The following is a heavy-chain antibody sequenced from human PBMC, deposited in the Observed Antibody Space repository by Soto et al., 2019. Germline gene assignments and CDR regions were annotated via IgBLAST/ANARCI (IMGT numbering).Heavy chain of an antibody. Sequence: QVQLVQSGAEVKKPGASVKVSCKASGYTFTSYGISWVRQAPGQGLEWMGWISTYNGNTKYAQKLQGRVTMTTDTSRSTAYMEVRSPRSDDTAVFYWAREMVRGVGSDYWGEGTLVTVSS. V-gene: IGHV1-18*01. CDR3: AREMVRGVGSDY. CDR2: ISTYNGNT. J-gene: IGHJ4*02. D-gene: IGHD3-10*01. CDR1: GYTFTSYG.